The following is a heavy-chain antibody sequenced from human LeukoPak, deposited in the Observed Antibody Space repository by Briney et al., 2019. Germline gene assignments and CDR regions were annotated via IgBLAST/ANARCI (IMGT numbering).Heavy chain of an antibody. V-gene: IGHV3-23*01. Sequence: PGGSLRLSCAASGFTFSSYAMTWVRQAPGKGLEWVSAINHNGVSTYYADSVKGRFTISRDNSKNTLYLQMNSLRAEDTAVYYCAKAVSCSSTSCYRSYGMDVWGQGTTVTVSS. J-gene: IGHJ6*02. CDR1: GFTFSSYA. CDR3: AKAVSCSSTSCYRSYGMDV. D-gene: IGHD2-2*02. CDR2: INHNGVST.